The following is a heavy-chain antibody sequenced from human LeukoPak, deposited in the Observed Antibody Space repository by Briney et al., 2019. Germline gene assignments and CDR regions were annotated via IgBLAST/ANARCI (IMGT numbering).Heavy chain of an antibody. Sequence: SETLSLTCAVYGGSFSGYYWSWIRQPPGKGLEWIGEINHSGSTSYNPSLKSRVTISVDTSKNQFSLKPSSVTAADTAVYYCARGRVVSDYGYGYWGQGTLVTVSS. CDR1: GGSFSGYY. CDR3: ARGRVVSDYGYGY. D-gene: IGHD4-17*01. J-gene: IGHJ4*02. CDR2: INHSGST. V-gene: IGHV4-34*01.